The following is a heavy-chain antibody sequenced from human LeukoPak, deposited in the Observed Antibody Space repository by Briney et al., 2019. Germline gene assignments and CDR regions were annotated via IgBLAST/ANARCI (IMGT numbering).Heavy chain of an antibody. V-gene: IGHV4-38-2*02. CDR2: IYHSGST. D-gene: IGHD1-14*01. Sequence: SETLSLTCTVSGYCISSGYYWGWIRQPPGKGLEWIGSIYHSGSTYYNPSLKSRVTMSVDTSKNQFSLKLSSVTAADTAVYYCARNRRFDYWGQGTLVTVSS. J-gene: IGHJ4*02. CDR3: ARNRRFDY. CDR1: GYCISSGYY.